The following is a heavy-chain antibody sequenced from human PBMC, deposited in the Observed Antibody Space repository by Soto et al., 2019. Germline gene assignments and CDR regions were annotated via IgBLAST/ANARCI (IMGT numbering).Heavy chain of an antibody. D-gene: IGHD3-16*02. CDR2: IYYSGST. V-gene: IGHV4-59*01. CDR3: ARSEKGEKIMITFGGVIASPGY. CDR1: GGSISSYY. Sequence: SETLSLTCTVSGGSISSYYWSWIRQPPGKGLEWIGYIYYSGSTNYNPSLKSRVAISVNTSKNQFSLKLTSVTAADTAVYYCARSEKGEKIMITFGGVIASPGYWGQGTLVTVSS. J-gene: IGHJ4*02.